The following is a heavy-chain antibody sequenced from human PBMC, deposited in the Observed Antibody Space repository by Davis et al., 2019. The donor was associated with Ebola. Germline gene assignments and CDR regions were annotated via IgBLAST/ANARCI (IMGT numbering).Heavy chain of an antibody. Sequence: GESLKISCAASGFTFSSYGMHWVRQAPGKGLEWVAVISYDGSNKYYADSVKGRFTISRDNSKNTLYLQMNSLRAEDTAVYYCARVVDRWFGDVFGAFDIWGQGTMVTVSS. D-gene: IGHD3-10*01. CDR1: GFTFSSYG. CDR2: ISYDGSNK. V-gene: IGHV3-30*19. CDR3: ARVVDRWFGDVFGAFDI. J-gene: IGHJ3*02.